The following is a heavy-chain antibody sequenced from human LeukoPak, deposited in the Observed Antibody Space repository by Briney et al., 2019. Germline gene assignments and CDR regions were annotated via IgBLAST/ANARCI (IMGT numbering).Heavy chain of an antibody. CDR3: ANDLGWIQLNLG. CDR2: ISGSGAST. CDR1: GFTFSNYA. J-gene: IGHJ4*02. V-gene: IGHV3-23*01. D-gene: IGHD5-18*01. Sequence: GGSLRLSCTASGFTFSNYAMSWVRQAPGKGLGWVSDISGSGASTYYTDSVKGRFTISRDNSKNTLYLQMNSLRAEDTAVYYCANDLGWIQLNLGRGQGTLVTVSS.